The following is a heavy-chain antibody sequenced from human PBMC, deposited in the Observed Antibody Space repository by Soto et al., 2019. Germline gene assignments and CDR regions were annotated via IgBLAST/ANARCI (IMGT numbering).Heavy chain of an antibody. CDR3: SRGFAGVVVAAIDAFDI. CDR1: GGSISSYY. J-gene: IGHJ3*02. D-gene: IGHD2-15*01. CDR2: IYYSGST. Sequence: SETLSLTCTVSGGSISSYYWSWIRQSPGKGLEWIGYIYYSGSTNYNPSLKSRVTISVDTSKNQFSLKLSSVTAADTAVYYCSRGFAGVVVAAIDAFDIWGQGTMVTVSS. V-gene: IGHV4-59*08.